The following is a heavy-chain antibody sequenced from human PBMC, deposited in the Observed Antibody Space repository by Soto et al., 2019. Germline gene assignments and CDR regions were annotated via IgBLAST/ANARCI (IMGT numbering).Heavy chain of an antibody. CDR1: GRSFSGHS. CDR2: INHSGST. D-gene: IGHD6-13*01. CDR3: VRFGGAAAGRVY. Sequence: SETLSLTCAVYGRSFSGHSWTWIRQSPGKGLEWIGEINHSGSTNYNPSLKSRVTISVDTSKNQFSLKLSSVTAADTAVYYCVRFGGAAAGRVYWGQGTLVTVSS. V-gene: IGHV4-34*01. J-gene: IGHJ4*02.